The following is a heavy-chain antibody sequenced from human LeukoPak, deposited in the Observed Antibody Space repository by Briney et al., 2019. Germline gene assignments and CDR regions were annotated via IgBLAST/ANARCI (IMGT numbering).Heavy chain of an antibody. J-gene: IGHJ4*02. Sequence: SVKVSCKASGYTFTGYYMHWVRQAPGQGLEWMGRIIPILGIANYAQKFQGRVTITADKSTSTAYMELSSLRSEDTAVYYCASGGRGYSYGYSNSFDYWGQGTLVTVSS. CDR3: ASGGRGYSYGYSNSFDY. V-gene: IGHV1-69*02. D-gene: IGHD5-18*01. CDR2: IIPILGIA. CDR1: GYTFTGYY.